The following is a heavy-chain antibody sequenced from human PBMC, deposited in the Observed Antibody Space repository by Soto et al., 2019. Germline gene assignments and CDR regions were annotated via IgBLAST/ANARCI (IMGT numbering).Heavy chain of an antibody. CDR1: GGSISSYY. D-gene: IGHD2-2*01. Sequence: SETLSLTCTVSGGSISSYYWSWIRQPPGKGLEWIGYIYYSGSTNYNPSLKSRVTISVGTSKNQFSLKLSSVTAADTAVYYCARARYCSSTSCFLFDYWGQGTLVTVSA. V-gene: IGHV4-59*01. J-gene: IGHJ4*02. CDR3: ARARYCSSTSCFLFDY. CDR2: IYYSGST.